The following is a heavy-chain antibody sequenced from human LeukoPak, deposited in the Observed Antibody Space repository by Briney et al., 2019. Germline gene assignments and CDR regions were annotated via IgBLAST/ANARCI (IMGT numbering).Heavy chain of an antibody. V-gene: IGHV1-2*02. CDR3: ASGLFQHDAFDI. Sequence: ASVKVSCKASGYTFTGYYMHWVRQAPGQGLEWMGWINPNSGGTNYAQKFQGRVTITADESTSTAYMELSSLRSEDTAVYYCASGLFQHDAFDIWGQGTMVTVSS. D-gene: IGHD3/OR15-3a*01. J-gene: IGHJ3*02. CDR2: INPNSGGT. CDR1: GYTFTGYY.